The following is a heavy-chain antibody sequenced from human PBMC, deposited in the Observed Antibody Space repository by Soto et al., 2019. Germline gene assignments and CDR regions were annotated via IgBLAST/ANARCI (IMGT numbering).Heavy chain of an antibody. CDR1: GYTFTSYG. CDR3: ARGIKYYGSGSYYNPTTDFDY. V-gene: IGHV1-18*04. Sequence: XSVKVSFKASGYTFTSYGISWVRQAPGQGLEWMGWISAYNGNTNYAQKLQGRVTMTTDTSTSTAYMELRSLRSDDTAVYYCARGIKYYGSGSYYNPTTDFDYWGQGTLVTVSS. CDR2: ISAYNGNT. J-gene: IGHJ4*02. D-gene: IGHD3-10*01.